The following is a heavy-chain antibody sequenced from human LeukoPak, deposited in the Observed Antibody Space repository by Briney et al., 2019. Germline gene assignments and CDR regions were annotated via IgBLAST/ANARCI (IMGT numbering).Heavy chain of an antibody. D-gene: IGHD1-1*01. CDR1: GYTFTGYY. Sequence: ASVKVSCKASGYTFTGYYMHWVRQAPGQGLEWMGWINPNSGGTNYAQKFQGRVTMTRDTSISTAYMELSRLRSDDTGVYYCARVELRRYYYYYGMDVWGQGTTVTVSS. CDR2: INPNSGGT. V-gene: IGHV1-2*02. J-gene: IGHJ6*02. CDR3: ARVELRRYYYYYGMDV.